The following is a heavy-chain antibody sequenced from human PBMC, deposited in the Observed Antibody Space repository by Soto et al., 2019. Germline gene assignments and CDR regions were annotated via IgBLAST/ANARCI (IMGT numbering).Heavy chain of an antibody. V-gene: IGHV4-34*01. CDR1: GGSFSGYY. J-gene: IGHJ5*02. Sequence: PSETLSLTCAVYGGSFSGYYWSWIRQPPGKGLEWIGEINHSGSTNYNPSLKSRVTISVDTSKNQFSLKLSSVTAADTAVYYCGRGRTIFGVVTAGPNWFDPWGQGTLVTVSS. CDR2: INHSGST. CDR3: GRGRTIFGVVTAGPNWFDP. D-gene: IGHD3-3*01.